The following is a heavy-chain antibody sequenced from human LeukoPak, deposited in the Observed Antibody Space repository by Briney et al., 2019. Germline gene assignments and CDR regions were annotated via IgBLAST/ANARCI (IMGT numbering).Heavy chain of an antibody. V-gene: IGHV3-23*01. CDR1: GFTFSSYA. Sequence: GGSLRLSCAASGFTFSSYAMSWVRQAPGKGLEWVSAISGSGGSTYYADSVKGRFTISRDNSKNTLYLQMNSLRAEDTAVYYCARDLFYRVVLHMDVWGKGTTVTVSS. CDR3: ARDLFYRVVLHMDV. J-gene: IGHJ6*03. D-gene: IGHD3-3*01. CDR2: ISGSGGST.